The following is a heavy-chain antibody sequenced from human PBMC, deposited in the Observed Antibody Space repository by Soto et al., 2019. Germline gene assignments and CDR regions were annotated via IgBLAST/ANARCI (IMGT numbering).Heavy chain of an antibody. CDR3: ARRFESAFDDY. Sequence: SETLSLTCAVYGGSFSGYYWSWIRQPPGKGLEWIGEINHSGSTNYNPSLKSRVTISVDTSKNQFSLKLSCVTAADTAVYYCARRFESAFDDYWGQGTLVTVSS. V-gene: IGHV4-34*01. D-gene: IGHD3-9*01. CDR1: GGSFSGYY. CDR2: INHSGST. J-gene: IGHJ4*02.